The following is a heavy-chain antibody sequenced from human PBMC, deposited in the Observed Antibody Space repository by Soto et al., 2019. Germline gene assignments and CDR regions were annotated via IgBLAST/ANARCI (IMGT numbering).Heavy chain of an antibody. J-gene: IGHJ6*03. CDR3: ASGPATLYYYYMDV. V-gene: IGHV1-8*01. CDR1: GYTFTSYD. CDR2: MNPNSGNT. D-gene: IGHD2-15*01. Sequence: QVQLVQSGAEVKKPGASVKVSCKASGYTFTSYDINWVRQATGQGLEWMGWMNPNSGNTGYAQKFQGRVTMTRNTSISTAYMELSSLRSEDTAVYYCASGPATLYYYYMDVWGKGTTVTVSS.